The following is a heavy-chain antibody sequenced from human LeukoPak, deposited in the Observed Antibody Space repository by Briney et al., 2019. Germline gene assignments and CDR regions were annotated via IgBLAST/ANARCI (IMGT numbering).Heavy chain of an antibody. V-gene: IGHV3-23*01. CDR3: ARKYGSGSYSPPDY. CDR2: ISGSGVST. Sequence: GGSLRLSCAASGFTFSSYAMSWVRQAPGKGLEXXXAISGSGVSTYYADSVKGRFTISRDNSKNTLYMQMNSLRAEDTAVYYCARKYGSGSYSPPDYWGQGTLVTVSS. J-gene: IGHJ4*02. D-gene: IGHD3-10*01. CDR1: GFTFSSYA.